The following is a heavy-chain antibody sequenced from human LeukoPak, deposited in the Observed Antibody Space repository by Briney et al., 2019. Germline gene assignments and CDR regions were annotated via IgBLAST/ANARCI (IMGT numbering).Heavy chain of an antibody. CDR1: GYSISSGYY. CDR2: IYHSGST. CDR3: ASDRIEVDAFDI. V-gene: IGHV4-38-2*02. Sequence: SETLSLTCTVSGYSISSGYYWGWIRQPPGKGLEWIGSIYHSGSTYYNPSLKSRVTISVDTSKNQFSLKLSSVTAADTAVYYCASDRIEVDAFDIRGQGTMVTVSS. J-gene: IGHJ3*02. D-gene: IGHD2-15*01.